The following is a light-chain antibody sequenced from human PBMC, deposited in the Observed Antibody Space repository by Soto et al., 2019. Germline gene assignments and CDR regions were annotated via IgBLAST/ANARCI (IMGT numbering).Light chain of an antibody. CDR3: KEYSKWPSRT. V-gene: IGKV3-15*01. CDR1: QSIRSR. J-gene: IGKJ1*01. Sequence: EIVLTQSPGTLSLSPGERAILXCRASQSIRSRSGAWYQQKPGQVPRLLXXGASTRASGIQDRLSGSGSGKEFTLNISSLQSEDFAVYYCKEYSKWPSRTFGPGTKVDIK. CDR2: GAS.